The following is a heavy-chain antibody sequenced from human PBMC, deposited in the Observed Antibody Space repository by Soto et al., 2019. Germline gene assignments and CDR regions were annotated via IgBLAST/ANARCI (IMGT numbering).Heavy chain of an antibody. D-gene: IGHD4-4*01. CDR2: IYYNGNT. J-gene: IGHJ5*02. Sequence: PSQTRSLTCIVGGEYISRGGPYWTWNRQHPGKGLEWIGYIYYNGNTYYNPSLKSRITISVDTSNNQFSLKLSSVTAADTAVYYCVSFNDRLTQYTVLPSGQGTLVTVSS. V-gene: IGHV4-31*03. CDR3: VSFNDRLTQYTVLP. CDR1: GEYISRGGPY.